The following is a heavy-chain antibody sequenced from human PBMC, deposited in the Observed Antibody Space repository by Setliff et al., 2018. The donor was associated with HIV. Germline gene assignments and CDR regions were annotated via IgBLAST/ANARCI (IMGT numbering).Heavy chain of an antibody. CDR2: IYPGDSDT. CDR1: GYGFSNYW. D-gene: IGHD3-9*01. Sequence: GESLKISCKGSGYGFSNYWLAWVRQTPGKGLEWMGIIYPGDSDTRYSPSFQGQVTFSADKPINTAYLQWGSLKASDTGIYFCARQTSRYITLSPPDYWGQGTLVTVSS. V-gene: IGHV5-51*01. CDR3: ARQTSRYITLSPPDY. J-gene: IGHJ4*02.